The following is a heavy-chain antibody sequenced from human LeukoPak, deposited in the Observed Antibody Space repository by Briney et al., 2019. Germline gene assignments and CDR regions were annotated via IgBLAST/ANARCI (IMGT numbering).Heavy chain of an antibody. CDR1: GDSISNDNYC. V-gene: IGHV4-39*02. D-gene: IGHD6-13*01. J-gene: IGHJ5*02. CDR3: AREIAA. Sequence: SETLSLTCTVSGDSISNDNYCWGWSRQPPGKGLEWIGAVYYSGSTYYNPSLKSRVTISVDPSKKQFSLKLTSVTAADTAVYYCAREIAAWGQGTLVTVSS. CDR2: VYYSGST.